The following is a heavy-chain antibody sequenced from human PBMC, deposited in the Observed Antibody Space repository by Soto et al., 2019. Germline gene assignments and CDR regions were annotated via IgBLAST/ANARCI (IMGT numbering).Heavy chain of an antibody. J-gene: IGHJ3*02. D-gene: IGHD5-12*01. V-gene: IGHV6-1*01. CDR1: GDSVSSNSAA. CDR2: TYYRSKWYN. Sequence: QSQTLSLTCAISGDSVSSNSAAWNWIRQSPSRGLEWLGRTYYRSKWYNDYAVSVKSRITINPDTSKNQFSLQLNSVTPEDTAVYYCARGYDRSGYEGNAFDIWDQVTMVTVSS. CDR3: ARGYDRSGYEGNAFDI.